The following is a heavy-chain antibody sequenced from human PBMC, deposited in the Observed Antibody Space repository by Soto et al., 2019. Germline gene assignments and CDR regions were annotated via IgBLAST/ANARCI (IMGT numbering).Heavy chain of an antibody. CDR2: ISSSSSYI. Sequence: EVQLVESGGGLVKPAGSLSLSCAASGFTFSSYSMNWVRQAPGKGLEWVSSISSSSSYIYYSDSVKGRFTISRDNAKSSLYMQTNSLRAEDTAVYYCARGIAAHDYRGQGTLVTVSS. CDR3: ARGIAAHDY. J-gene: IGHJ4*02. CDR1: GFTFSSYS. D-gene: IGHD6-13*01. V-gene: IGHV3-21*01.